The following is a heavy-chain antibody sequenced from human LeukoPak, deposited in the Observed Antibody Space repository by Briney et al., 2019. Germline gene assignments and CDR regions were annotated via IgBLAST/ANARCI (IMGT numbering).Heavy chain of an antibody. CDR2: IGRGYGIT. CDR3: ARGRRPDAFDS. J-gene: IGHJ3*02. Sequence: PGGSLRISSAASGFTFSNYEFNWVRQAPGKGLEWVSYIGRGYGITYYADSVKGRFTISRDNAKNSLYLQMNSLRAEDTAVYYCARGRRPDAFDSWGQETRVTVSS. V-gene: IGHV3-48*03. CDR1: GFTFSNYE.